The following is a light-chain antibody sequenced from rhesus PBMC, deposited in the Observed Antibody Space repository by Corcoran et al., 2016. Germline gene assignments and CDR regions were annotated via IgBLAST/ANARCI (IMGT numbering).Light chain of an antibody. Sequence: DIQMTQSPSSLSASVGDRVTITCRARQGITNDLAWYQQTPGETPKLLIYGASSLQSGIPSRFSGSGSGTDFTLTINSLQPEDFATYYCQHYYSTPWTFGQGTKVEVK. CDR2: GAS. CDR3: QHYYSTPWT. J-gene: IGKJ1*01. CDR1: QGITND. V-gene: IGKV1-33*02.